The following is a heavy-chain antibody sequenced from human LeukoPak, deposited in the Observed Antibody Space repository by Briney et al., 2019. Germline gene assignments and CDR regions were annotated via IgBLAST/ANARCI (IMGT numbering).Heavy chain of an antibody. J-gene: IGHJ4*02. D-gene: IGHD1-1*01. CDR2: IDPYETPTTT. CDR1: GFTFGSFW. V-gene: IGHV3-74*03. Sequence: GSLRLSCAASGFTFGSFWMHWVRQVPGKGLVWVSRIDPYETPTTTTYADSVRGRFTISRDNAKNTLYLQMDSLRVEDTAVYYCVKDHTGKEDKWGQGTLVTVSS. CDR3: VKDHTGKEDK.